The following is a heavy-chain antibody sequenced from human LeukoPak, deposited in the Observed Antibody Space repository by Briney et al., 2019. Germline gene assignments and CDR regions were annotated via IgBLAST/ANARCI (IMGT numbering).Heavy chain of an antibody. CDR3: AGQYSSSSVSH. J-gene: IGHJ4*02. CDR1: GGTFSSYA. CDR2: IIPIFGTA. D-gene: IGHD6-6*01. Sequence: SVKVSCKASGGTFSSYAISWVRQPPGQGLEWMGGIIPIFGTANYAQKFQGRVTITADESTSTAYMELSSLRSEDTAVCYCAGQYSSSSVSHWGQGTLVTVSS. V-gene: IGHV1-69*01.